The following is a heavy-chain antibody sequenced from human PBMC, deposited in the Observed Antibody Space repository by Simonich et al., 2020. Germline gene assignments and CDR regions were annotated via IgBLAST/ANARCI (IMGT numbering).Heavy chain of an antibody. Sequence: EVQLVESGGGLVQPGGSLRLSCAASGFTFSSYWMSWVRQAPGKGLEWVANIKKDGSEKYYVDSGKGRFTISRDNAKNSLYLQMNSLRAEDTAVYYCARDGLGTAYYYYMDVWGKGTTVTVSS. CDR3: ARDGLGTAYYYYMDV. D-gene: IGHD7-27*01. CDR1: GFTFSSYW. V-gene: IGHV3-7*01. J-gene: IGHJ6*03. CDR2: IKKDGSEK.